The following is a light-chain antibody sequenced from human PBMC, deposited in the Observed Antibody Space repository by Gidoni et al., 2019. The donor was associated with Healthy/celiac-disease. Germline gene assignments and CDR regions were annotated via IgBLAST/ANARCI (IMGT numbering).Light chain of an antibody. CDR2: LGS. J-gene: IGKJ1*01. CDR3: MQALQTPGT. V-gene: IGKV2-28*01. Sequence: DMVMTQSPLSLPVTPGEPASISCRSSQSLLHSNAYNYLDWYLQKPGQSPQLLIYLGSNRASGVPDRFSGGGSGTDFTLKISRVEAEDFGVYYCMQALQTPGTFGPGTKVEIK. CDR1: QSLLHSNAYNY.